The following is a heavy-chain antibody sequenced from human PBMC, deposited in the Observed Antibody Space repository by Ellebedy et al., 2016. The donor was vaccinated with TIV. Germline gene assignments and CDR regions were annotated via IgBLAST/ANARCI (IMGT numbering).Heavy chain of an antibody. CDR1: GFSFRSYW. Sequence: GGSLRLSCEASGFSFRSYWMTWVRQAPGKGLEWVANIYQDGTMIHYLDSVKGRFTVSRDNAKNSLYLQMNSLRAEDTAVYFCARRGSYGDYAVQVNSWFDRWGRGTLVSVSS. J-gene: IGHJ5*02. CDR2: IYQDGTMI. CDR3: ARRGSYGDYAVQVNSWFDR. D-gene: IGHD4-17*01. V-gene: IGHV3-7*01.